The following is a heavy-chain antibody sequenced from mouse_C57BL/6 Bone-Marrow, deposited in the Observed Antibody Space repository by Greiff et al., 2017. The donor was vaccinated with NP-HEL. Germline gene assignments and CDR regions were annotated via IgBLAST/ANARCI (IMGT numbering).Heavy chain of an antibody. CDR3: ARRAFAY. V-gene: IGHV5-12*01. J-gene: IGHJ3*01. Sequence: EVKVVESGGGLVQPGGSLKLSCAASGFTFSDYYMYWVRQTPEKRLEWVAYISNGGGSTYYPDTVKGRFTISRDNAKNTLYLQMSRLKSEDTAMYYCARRAFAYWGQGTLVTVSA. D-gene: IGHD3-1*01. CDR1: GFTFSDYY. CDR2: ISNGGGST.